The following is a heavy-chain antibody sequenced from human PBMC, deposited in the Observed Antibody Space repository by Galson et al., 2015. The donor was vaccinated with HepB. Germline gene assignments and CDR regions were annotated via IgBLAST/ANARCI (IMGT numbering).Heavy chain of an antibody. V-gene: IGHV1-8*01. Sequence: SVKVSCKASGYTFDDYDIEWVRQATGQGLEWMGWMNPMSGYTVYAQRFQGRVTLTRNTSINTAYMELSSLTSEDTAVYYCARKNSTASYDYWGQGTLITVSS. D-gene: IGHD6-13*01. CDR3: ARKNSTASYDY. CDR1: GYTFDDYD. CDR2: MNPMSGYT. J-gene: IGHJ4*02.